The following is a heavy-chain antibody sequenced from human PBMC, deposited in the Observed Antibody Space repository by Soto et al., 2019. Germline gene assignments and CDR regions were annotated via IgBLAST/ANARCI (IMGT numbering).Heavy chain of an antibody. CDR3: ARYCSSISCYTAGMDD. V-gene: IGHV2-5*02. J-gene: IGHJ6*02. CDR2: TYWDDDK. D-gene: IGHD2-2*02. Sequence: SGPTLVNPTQTLTLTCTFSGFSLSTSGVGVGWIRQPPGKALEWLALTYWDDDKRYSPSLKSRLTITKDTSKNQVVLTMTNMDPVDTATYYCARYCSSISCYTAGMDDWGPGTTVAVSS. CDR1: GFSLSTSGVG.